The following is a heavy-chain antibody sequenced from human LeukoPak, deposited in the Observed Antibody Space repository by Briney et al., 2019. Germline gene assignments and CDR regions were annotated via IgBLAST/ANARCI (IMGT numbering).Heavy chain of an antibody. V-gene: IGHV4-59*01. CDR3: ARVSGGRYYSFDY. Sequence: SETLSLTCSVSGGSISSDYWNWIRQPPGRGLEWIGYIYYSGSTTYNPSLKSRFTISVDTSQNRFSLKLSSVTAADTAVYYCARVSGGRYYSFDYWGQGILVTVSS. D-gene: IGHD1-26*01. J-gene: IGHJ4*02. CDR2: IYYSGST. CDR1: GGSISSDY.